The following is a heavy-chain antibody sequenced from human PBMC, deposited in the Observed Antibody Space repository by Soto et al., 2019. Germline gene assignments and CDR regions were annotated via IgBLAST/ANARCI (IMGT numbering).Heavy chain of an antibody. CDR1: GFTFSSYP. Sequence: GGSLRLSCAASGFTFSSYPMAWVRQAPGKGLEWVSTIISSGASTYYADSVKGRFTISRDNSKNTLNVQMNSLRAEDTAVYYCAKGPYCGGGSCYSDWYFDLWGRGTLVTVSS. CDR3: AKGPYCGGGSCYSDWYFDL. D-gene: IGHD2-15*01. CDR2: IISSGAST. J-gene: IGHJ2*01. V-gene: IGHV3-23*01.